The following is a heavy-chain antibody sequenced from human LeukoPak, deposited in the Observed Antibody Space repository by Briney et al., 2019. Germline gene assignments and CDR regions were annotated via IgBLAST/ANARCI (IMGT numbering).Heavy chain of an antibody. J-gene: IGHJ5*02. CDR3: AHYSA. CDR2: SSYSGNS. V-gene: IGHV4-39*01. Sequence: PSETLSLTCTVSGGSIGSSSYYWGWIRQPPGKGLEWIGSSSYSGNSYYNPSLKSRVTISVDTTKNQFSLRLTSVTATDTAVYYCAHYSAWGQGTLVTVSS. CDR1: GGSIGSSSYY. D-gene: IGHD1-26*01.